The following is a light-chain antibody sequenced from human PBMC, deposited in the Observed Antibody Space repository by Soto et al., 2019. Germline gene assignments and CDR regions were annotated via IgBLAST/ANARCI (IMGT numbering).Light chain of an antibody. V-gene: IGKV3-11*01. Sequence: EIVLTQSPATLSLSPGETATLSCRASQSVSNFLAWYQQKPGQAPRLLIYETDQRATGIPDRFSGSGSGTDFALTITSLEPEDFAVYHCQQRSNWPPTFGQGSNLEIK. CDR1: QSVSNF. J-gene: IGKJ2*01. CDR3: QQRSNWPPT. CDR2: ETD.